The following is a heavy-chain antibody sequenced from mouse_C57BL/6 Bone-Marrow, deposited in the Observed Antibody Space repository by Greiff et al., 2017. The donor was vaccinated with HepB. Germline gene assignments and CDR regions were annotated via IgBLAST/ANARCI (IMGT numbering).Heavy chain of an antibody. CDR1: GFTFSSYA. Sequence: EVKVVESGEGLVKPGGSLKLSCAASGFTFSSYAMSWVRQTPEKRLEWVAYISSGGDYIYYADTVKGRFTISRDNARNTLYLQMSSLKSEDTAMYYCTRDPLLRGYAMDYWGQGTSVTVSS. D-gene: IGHD1-1*01. CDR3: TRDPLLRGYAMDY. V-gene: IGHV5-9-1*02. J-gene: IGHJ4*01. CDR2: ISSGGDYI.